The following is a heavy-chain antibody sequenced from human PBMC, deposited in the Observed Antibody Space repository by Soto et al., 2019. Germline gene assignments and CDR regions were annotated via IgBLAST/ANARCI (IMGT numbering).Heavy chain of an antibody. CDR2: IYYSGST. CDR1: GGSISSGGYY. J-gene: IGHJ5*02. Sequence: PSETLSLTCTVSGGSISSGGYYWSWIRQHPGKGLEWIGYIYYSGSTYYNPSLKSRFTISVDTSKNQFSLKLSSVTAADTAVYYCARVAAATQGVWFDPWGQGTLVTVSS. V-gene: IGHV4-31*03. CDR3: ARVAAATQGVWFDP. D-gene: IGHD2-15*01.